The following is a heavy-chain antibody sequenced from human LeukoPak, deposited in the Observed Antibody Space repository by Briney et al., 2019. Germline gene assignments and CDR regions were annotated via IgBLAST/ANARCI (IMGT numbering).Heavy chain of an antibody. V-gene: IGHV3-53*01. D-gene: IGHD2-15*01. J-gene: IGHJ4*02. CDR3: AKDNGPRLYCSGGSCYLTFDY. Sequence: PGGSLRLSCAASGLTVSSSYMSWVRQAPGKGLEWVSIIYNDGSTYYADSVKGRFTISRDNSKNTLYLQLNSLRAEDTAVYYCAKDNGPRLYCSGGSCYLTFDYWGQGTLVTVSS. CDR2: IYNDGST. CDR1: GLTVSSSY.